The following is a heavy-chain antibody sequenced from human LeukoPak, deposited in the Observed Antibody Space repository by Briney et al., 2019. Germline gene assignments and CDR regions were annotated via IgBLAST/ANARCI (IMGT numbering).Heavy chain of an antibody. CDR1: GFILSNYR. CDR2: ISSSGNSR. CDR3: ASRYYDSSGYYLDAFDI. V-gene: IGHV3-48*04. Sequence: SGGSLRLSCAASGFILSNYRMNWVRQAPGKGLEWVSYISSSGNSREYADSVKGRFTISRDNAKNTLYLQMNSLRAEDTAVYYCASRYYDSSGYYLDAFDIWGQGTMVTVSS. D-gene: IGHD3-22*01. J-gene: IGHJ3*02.